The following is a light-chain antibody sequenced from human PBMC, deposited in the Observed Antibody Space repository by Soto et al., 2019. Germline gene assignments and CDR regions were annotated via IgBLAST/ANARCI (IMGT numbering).Light chain of an antibody. CDR1: QSISTF. J-gene: IGKJ5*01. CDR3: QQSYSTPFT. CDR2: AAS. V-gene: IGKV1-39*01. Sequence: DIQMTQSPSSLSASVGDRVTITCRASQSISTFLNWYQQKPGKAPKLLIYAASSLQSGVPSSFSGSGSGTEFTLTISSLQPEDFATYYCQQSYSTPFTFGQGTRLENK.